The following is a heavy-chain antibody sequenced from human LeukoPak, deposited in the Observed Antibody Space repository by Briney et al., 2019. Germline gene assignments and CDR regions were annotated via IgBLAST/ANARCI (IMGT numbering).Heavy chain of an antibody. CDR3: ARDYSVPGDGLDP. CDR2: ISSSGTTM. CDR1: GFTISSYA. V-gene: IGHV3-48*03. J-gene: IGHJ5*02. D-gene: IGHD2-21*01. Sequence: GGSLRLSCEASGFTISSYAMSWVRQAPGQGLEWVSYISSSGTTMFYSDSVKGRFTISRDSAKNSLYLQMNSLRVEDTAIYYCARDYSVPGDGLDPWGQGTLVTVSS.